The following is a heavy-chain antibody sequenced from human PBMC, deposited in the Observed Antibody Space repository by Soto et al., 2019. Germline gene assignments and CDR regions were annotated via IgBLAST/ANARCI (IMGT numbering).Heavy chain of an antibody. CDR2: TSYSGKTN. V-gene: IGHV3-30*04. J-gene: IGHJ4*02. CDR1: GFLFSDFA. CDR3: ARRGIDAGDTGPGQDYFDY. D-gene: IGHD6-13*01. Sequence: GGSLRLSCAASGFLFSDFAMHWVRQPPGKGLEWVALTSYSGKTNFYGDSVKGRFIISRDNSRDTLYLQMNSLRPEDTAVYYCARRGIDAGDTGPGQDYFDYWGRGTLVTVSS.